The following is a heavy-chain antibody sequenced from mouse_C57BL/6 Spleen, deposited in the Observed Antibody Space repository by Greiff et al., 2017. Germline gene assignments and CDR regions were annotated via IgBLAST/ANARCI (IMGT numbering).Heavy chain of an antibody. CDR1: GYTFTSYW. CDR3: ARSLSYYYGSSHWYFDV. J-gene: IGHJ1*03. D-gene: IGHD1-1*01. CDR2: IDPSDSET. Sequence: QVQLQQPGAELVRPGSSVKLSCKASGYTFTSYWMHWVKQRPIQGLEWIGNIDPSDSETHYNQKFKDKATLTVDKSSSTAYMQLSSLTSEDSAVYYCARSLSYYYGSSHWYFDVWGTGTTVTVSS. V-gene: IGHV1-52*01.